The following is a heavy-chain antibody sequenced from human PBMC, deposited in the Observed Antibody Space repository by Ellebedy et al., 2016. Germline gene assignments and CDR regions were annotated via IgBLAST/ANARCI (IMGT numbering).Heavy chain of an antibody. V-gene: IGHV3-23*01. CDR1: GFTFSSYA. D-gene: IGHD1-26*01. Sequence: GESLKISCAASGFTFSSYAMSWVRQAPGKGLEWVSAISGSGGSTYYADSVKGRFTISRDNSKNTLYLQMNSLRAEDTAVYYCAKDHGGSYYVGWFDPWGQGTLVTVSS. CDR2: ISGSGGST. J-gene: IGHJ5*02. CDR3: AKDHGGSYYVGWFDP.